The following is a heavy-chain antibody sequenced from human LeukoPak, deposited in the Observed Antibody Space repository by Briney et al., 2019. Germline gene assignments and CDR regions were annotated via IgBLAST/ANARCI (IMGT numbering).Heavy chain of an antibody. CDR1: GGSISSSSYY. J-gene: IGHJ4*02. D-gene: IGHD3-9*01. V-gene: IGHV4-39*01. CDR3: ARQAPVGDILTGYYNPIDY. CDR2: IYYSGST. Sequence: PSETLSLTCILSGGSISSSSYYWRWIRQPPEKGLEWIGSIYYSGSTYYNPSLKSRVTISVDTSENQFSLKLSSVTAADTAVYYCARQAPVGDILTGYYNPIDYWGQGPLVTVSS.